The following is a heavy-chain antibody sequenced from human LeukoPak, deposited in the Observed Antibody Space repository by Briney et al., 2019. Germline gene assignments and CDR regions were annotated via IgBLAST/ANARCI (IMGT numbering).Heavy chain of an antibody. V-gene: IGHV3-21*01. CDR3: ARAASGGYLPFDY. CDR2: ISSSGSFI. J-gene: IGHJ4*02. CDR1: GFTFSTYS. D-gene: IGHD3-22*01. Sequence: GGSLRLSCAASGFTFSTYSMNWFRQAPGKGLEWVSSISSSGSFIYYADSVKGRFTISRDNGKNSLYLQMNRPRDEDTAVYYCARAASGGYLPFDYWGLGTPDTVSS.